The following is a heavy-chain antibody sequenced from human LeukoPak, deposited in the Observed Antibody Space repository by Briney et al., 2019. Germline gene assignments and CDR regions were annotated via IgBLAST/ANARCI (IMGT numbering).Heavy chain of an antibody. CDR2: IWYGGSNK. Sequence: PGRSLRLSCAASGFTFSSYGMHWVRQAPGKGLEGVAVIWYGGSNKYYADAVKGRFTLSRGNFKNTLFLQVESLIAEDTAIYYCARPARLLEYWGQGTLVTVSS. D-gene: IGHD6-6*01. V-gene: IGHV3-33*01. CDR3: ARPARLLEY. CDR1: GFTFSSYG. J-gene: IGHJ4*02.